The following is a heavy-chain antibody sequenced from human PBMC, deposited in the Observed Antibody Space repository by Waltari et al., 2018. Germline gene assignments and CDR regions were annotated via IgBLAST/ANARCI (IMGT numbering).Heavy chain of an antibody. V-gene: IGHV3-7*01. J-gene: IGHJ4*02. Sequence: EVQLVESGGGLAQPGGSLRLSCAASGLSFSHYWMTWVRQASGKGPDWVANIKQDGSEKYYMDSVKGRFTISRDNAKNSLYLQMNNLGVEDTAVYYCTRGGRDSSWYWRDWGQGTLVTVSS. CDR3: TRGGRDSSWYWRD. D-gene: IGHD6-13*01. CDR1: GLSFSHYW. CDR2: IKQDGSEK.